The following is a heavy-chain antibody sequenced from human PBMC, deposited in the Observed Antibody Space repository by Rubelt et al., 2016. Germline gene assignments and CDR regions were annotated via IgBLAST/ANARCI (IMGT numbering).Heavy chain of an antibody. CDR1: EFIFSGYG. V-gene: IGHV3-33*01. CDR2: IWFDGSKK. J-gene: IGHJ3*02. D-gene: IGHD4-23*01. Sequence: QVQLVESGGGVVQPGRSLRLSCAASEFIFSGYGMHWVRQAPGKGLEWVAVIWFDGSKKYYGDSVKGRFTISRDDSKSTLYLQMNSLGGEETLVYYCARSYGGNSAGLTDAFDIWGQGTLVTVSS. CDR3: ARSYGGNSAGLTDAFDI.